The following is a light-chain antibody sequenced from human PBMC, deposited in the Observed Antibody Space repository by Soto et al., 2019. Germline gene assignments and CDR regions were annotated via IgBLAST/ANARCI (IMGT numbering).Light chain of an antibody. CDR1: QDISSW. CDR3: QQYGSSGT. CDR2: AAS. Sequence: DIQMTQSPSSVSASVGDRATITCRASQDISSWLAWYQQKPGKAPKLLIYAASSLQSGVPSRFSGSGSGTDFTLTISRLEPEDFAVYYCQQYGSSGTFGQGTKV. J-gene: IGKJ1*01. V-gene: IGKV1-12*01.